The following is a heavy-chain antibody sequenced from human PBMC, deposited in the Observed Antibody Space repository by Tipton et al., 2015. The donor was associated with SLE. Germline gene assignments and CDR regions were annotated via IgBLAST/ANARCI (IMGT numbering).Heavy chain of an antibody. CDR1: GGSISSSSYY. D-gene: IGHD2-15*01. J-gene: IGHJ6*02. CDR3: ARLVGVAYYYAMDV. Sequence: TLSLTCTVSGGSISSSSYYWGWIRQPPGKGLEWIGSIYYSGSTYYNPSLKSRVTISVDTSKNQFSLKLSSVTAADTAVYYCARLVGVAYYYAMDVWGQGTTVVISS. CDR2: IYYSGST. V-gene: IGHV4-39*07.